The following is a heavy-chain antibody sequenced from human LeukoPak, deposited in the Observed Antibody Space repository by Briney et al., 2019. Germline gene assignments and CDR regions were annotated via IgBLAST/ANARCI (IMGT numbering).Heavy chain of an antibody. V-gene: IGHV3-66*01. CDR2: IYSGGST. CDR1: EFSVGSNY. Sequence: GGSLRLSCAASEFSVGSNYMTWVRQAPGKGLEWVSLIYSGGSTYYADSVKGRFTISRDNSKNTLYLQMNSLRAEDTAVYYCARGWGGYSYGGWFDPWGQGTLVTVSS. CDR3: ARGWGGYSYGGWFDP. D-gene: IGHD5-18*01. J-gene: IGHJ5*02.